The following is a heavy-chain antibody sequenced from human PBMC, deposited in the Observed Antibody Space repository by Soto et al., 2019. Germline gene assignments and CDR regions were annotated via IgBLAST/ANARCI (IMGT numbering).Heavy chain of an antibody. CDR3: AKDYDFWSGPHYYYYGMDV. J-gene: IGHJ6*02. D-gene: IGHD3-3*01. CDR1: GFTFSSYA. V-gene: IGHV3-23*01. Sequence: GGSLRLSCAASGFTFSSYAMSWVRQAPGKGLEWVSAISGSGGSTYYADSVKGRFTISRDNSKNTLYLQMNSLRAEDTAVYYCAKDYDFWSGPHYYYYGMDVWGQGTTVTVSS. CDR2: ISGSGGST.